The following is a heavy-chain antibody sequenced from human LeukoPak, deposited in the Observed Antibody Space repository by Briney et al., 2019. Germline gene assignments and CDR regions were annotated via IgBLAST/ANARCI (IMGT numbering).Heavy chain of an antibody. J-gene: IGHJ4*02. CDR3: AREFRGGYVFRYFDY. Sequence: GASVKVSCKASGYTFTGYYMHWVRQAPGQGLEGMGWINPNSGGTNYAQKFQGRVTMTRDTSINTAYMELSRLRSDDTAVYYCAREFRGGYVFRYFDYWGQGTLVTVSS. CDR1: GYTFTGYY. D-gene: IGHD5-12*01. V-gene: IGHV1-2*02. CDR2: INPNSGGT.